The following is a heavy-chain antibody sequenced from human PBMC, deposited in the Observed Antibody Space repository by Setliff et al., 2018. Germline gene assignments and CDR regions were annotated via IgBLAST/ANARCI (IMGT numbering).Heavy chain of an antibody. Sequence: PGGSLRLSCAASGFTFKSYSMNWVRQAPGKGLEWVSSISTSSSYIYYADSVKGRFTISRDNAENSLYLQMNSLRAEDTAVYYCARSESCGATNCSPFDYWGQGTLVTVSS. CDR1: GFTFKSYS. CDR3: ARSESCGATNCSPFDY. D-gene: IGHD2-2*01. CDR2: ISTSSSYI. V-gene: IGHV3-21*01. J-gene: IGHJ4*02.